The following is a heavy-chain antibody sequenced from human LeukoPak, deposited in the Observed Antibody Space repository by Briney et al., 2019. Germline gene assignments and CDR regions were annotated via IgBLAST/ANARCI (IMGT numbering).Heavy chain of an antibody. CDR2: IKQDGSEK. CDR3: ARGVRQQLFYYYMDV. J-gene: IGHJ6*03. CDR1: GFTFYNYW. V-gene: IGHV3-7*03. D-gene: IGHD6-13*01. Sequence: GGSLRLSCAASGFTFYNYWMSWVRQAPGKGLEWVANIKQDGSEKYYVDSVKGRFTISRDNTKNSLYLQLNSLRAEDTAVYYCARGVRQQLFYYYMDVWGKGTTVTISS.